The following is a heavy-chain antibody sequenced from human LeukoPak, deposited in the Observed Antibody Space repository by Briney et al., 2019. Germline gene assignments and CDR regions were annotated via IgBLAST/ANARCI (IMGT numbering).Heavy chain of an antibody. D-gene: IGHD3-10*01. CDR2: INAGNGNT. J-gene: IGHJ5*02. CDR1: GYTFTSYA. V-gene: IGHV1-3*01. Sequence: ASVKVSCKASGYTFTSYAMHWVRQAPGQRLEWMGWINAGNGNTKYSQKFQGRVTITRYTSASTAYMELSSLRSEDTAVYYCARGGGRITMVRGASNWFDPWGQGTLVTVSS. CDR3: ARGGGRITMVRGASNWFDP.